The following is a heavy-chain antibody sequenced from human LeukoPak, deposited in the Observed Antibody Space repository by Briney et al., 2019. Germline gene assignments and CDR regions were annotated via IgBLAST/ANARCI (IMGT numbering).Heavy chain of an antibody. Sequence: ASVKVSCKAAGYTFTGYYMFWVRQAPGQRLEWIGRINPNSGGTNYAQKFQGGVTMTRDTSISTGYMELSRLRSDNTAVYYCARGYCSGGSCYSVENWFDPWGQGTLVTVSS. CDR2: INPNSGGT. CDR3: ARGYCSGGSCYSVENWFDP. D-gene: IGHD2-15*01. CDR1: GYTFTGYY. V-gene: IGHV1-2*06. J-gene: IGHJ5*02.